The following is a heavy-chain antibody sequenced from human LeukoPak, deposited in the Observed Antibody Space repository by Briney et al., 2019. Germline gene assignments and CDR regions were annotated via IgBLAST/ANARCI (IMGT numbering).Heavy chain of an antibody. CDR2: ISAYNGNT. Sequence: ASVKVSCMASGYTFTSYGISWVRQAPGQGLEWMGWISAYNGNTNYAQKLQGRVTITTDTSTSTAYMELRSLRSDDTAVYYCARARTMSQLYYFDYWAQGTLVTVSS. CDR3: ARARTMSQLYYFDY. D-gene: IGHD3-22*01. CDR1: GYTFTSYG. V-gene: IGHV1-18*04. J-gene: IGHJ4*02.